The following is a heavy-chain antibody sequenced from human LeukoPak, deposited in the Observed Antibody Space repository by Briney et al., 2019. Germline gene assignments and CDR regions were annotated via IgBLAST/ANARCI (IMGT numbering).Heavy chain of an antibody. V-gene: IGHV4-34*01. CDR1: GGSMSGFY. D-gene: IGHD2/OR15-2a*01. CDR2: INHRGRT. J-gene: IGHJ5*02. CDR3: ASSFSNWFDP. Sequence: SETLSLTCTVSGGSMSGFYWSWIRQPPGKGLEWIGDINHRGRTNSIPSLKSRLTISVDTSKNEFSLRLTSVTAADTAIYYCASSFSNWFDPWGQGTLVTVSS.